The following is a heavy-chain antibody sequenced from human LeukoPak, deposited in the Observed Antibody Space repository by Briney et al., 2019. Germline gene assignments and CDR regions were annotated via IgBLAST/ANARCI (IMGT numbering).Heavy chain of an antibody. V-gene: IGHV1-3*01. CDR1: GYTFTSYA. CDR2: INAGNGNT. J-gene: IGHJ4*02. Sequence: ASVKVSCKASGYTFTSYAMHWVRQAPGQRLEWMGWINAGNGNTKYSQKFQGRVTNTRDTSASTAYMELSSLRSEDTAVYYCARVSYDSSGYYYFDYWGQGTLVTVSS. D-gene: IGHD3-22*01. CDR3: ARVSYDSSGYYYFDY.